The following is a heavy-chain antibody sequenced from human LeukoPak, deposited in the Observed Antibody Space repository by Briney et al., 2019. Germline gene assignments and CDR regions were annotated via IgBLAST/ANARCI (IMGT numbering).Heavy chain of an antibody. CDR2: ISDTGGST. CDR1: GLTLKKYA. V-gene: IGHV3-23*01. J-gene: IGHJ4*02. D-gene: IGHD3-22*01. Sequence: GGSLRLLCAASGLTLKKYAMAWVRQSPGKGLEWVSTISDTGGSTYYADSVKRRYTISRDNSKNTVYLQMNSLRAEDTAIYYCAKSYYDSSGFEYWGQGTLVTVSS. CDR3: AKSYYDSSGFEY.